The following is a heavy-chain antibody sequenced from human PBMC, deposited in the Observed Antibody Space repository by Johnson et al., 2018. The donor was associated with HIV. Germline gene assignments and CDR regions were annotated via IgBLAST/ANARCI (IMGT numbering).Heavy chain of an antibody. D-gene: IGHD5-18*01. CDR1: GFTFSSYA. CDR3: AKGGYSYGNAFDI. V-gene: IGHV3-23*03. J-gene: IGHJ3*02. CDR2: IYSGGLT. Sequence: VQLVESGGGLVQPGGSLRLSCAASGFTFSSYAMSWVRQAPGKGLEWVSLIYSGGLTYYADSVKGRFTISRDNSKNTLYLQMNSLRAEDTAVYYCAKGGYSYGNAFDIWGQGTMVTVSS.